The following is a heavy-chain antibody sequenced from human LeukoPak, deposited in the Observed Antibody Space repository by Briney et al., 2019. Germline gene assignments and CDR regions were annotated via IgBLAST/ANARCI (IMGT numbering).Heavy chain of an antibody. Sequence: PSETLSLTCAVSGASIASHSWWSWVRQPPGKGLEWIGEVYHSGGANYKPSLKSRVTISVDTSRNHFSLKLTSVTAADTAVYFCAYNRDFALDNWGQGTLVTVSS. J-gene: IGHJ4*01. CDR3: AYNRDFALDN. V-gene: IGHV4/OR15-8*01. CDR2: VYHSGGA. D-gene: IGHD1-14*01. CDR1: GASIASHSW.